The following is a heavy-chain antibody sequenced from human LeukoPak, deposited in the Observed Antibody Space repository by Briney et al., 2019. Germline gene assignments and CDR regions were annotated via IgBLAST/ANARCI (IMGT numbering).Heavy chain of an antibody. CDR2: ITFDGYSA. V-gene: IGHV3-30*12. J-gene: IGHJ5*02. Sequence: PGGSLRLPCAASGFRFSTYGMHWVRQAPGKGLEWVAFITFDGYSAYYADSVKGRFTISRDNARNSLYLQMNTLRAEDTAVYSCARGADGVSSNSRGWFDPWGQGTLVTVSS. D-gene: IGHD2-15*01. CDR1: GFRFSTYG. CDR3: ARGADGVSSNSRGWFDP.